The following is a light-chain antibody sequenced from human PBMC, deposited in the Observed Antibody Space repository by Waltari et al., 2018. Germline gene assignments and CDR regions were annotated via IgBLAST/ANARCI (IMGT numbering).Light chain of an antibody. CDR3: QQYDNLPIT. V-gene: IGKV3-15*01. J-gene: IGKJ5*01. CDR2: GTS. Sequence: EIVMTQSPATLSVSPGERATLSCRASQSVTSILAWYQQKPGQAPRLLIYGTSTRATGIPDRFSGSGSGAEFTLTISSLQSEDFAVYYCQQYDNLPITFGQGTRLEIK. CDR1: QSVTSI.